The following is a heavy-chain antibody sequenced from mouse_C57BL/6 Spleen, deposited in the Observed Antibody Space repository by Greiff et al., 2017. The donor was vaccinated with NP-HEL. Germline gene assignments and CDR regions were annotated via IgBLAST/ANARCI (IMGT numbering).Heavy chain of an antibody. Sequence: QVQLQQPGAELVRPGSSVKLSCKASGYTFTSYWMHWVKQRPIQGLEWIGNIDPSDSETHYNQKFKDKATLTVDKSSSTAYMQLSSLTSEDSAVYYGASWPRYGSYVGFAYWGQGTPVTVSA. CDR3: ASWPRYGSYVGFAY. V-gene: IGHV1-52*01. CDR1: GYTFTSYW. CDR2: IDPSDSET. D-gene: IGHD2-1*01. J-gene: IGHJ3*01.